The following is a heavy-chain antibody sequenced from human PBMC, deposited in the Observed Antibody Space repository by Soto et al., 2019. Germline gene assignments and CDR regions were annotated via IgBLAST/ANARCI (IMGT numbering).Heavy chain of an antibody. Sequence: QVQLQQWGAGLLKPSETLSLTCAVDGVSFSGYYWSWIRQPPGKGLEWIGAINHSGSTNYNPSLKRRVTLSVDTSKNQLSLKLSSVTAADTAVYYCARGVAAAGSLAYGMDVWGQWTTVTVSS. D-gene: IGHD6-13*01. V-gene: IGHV4-34*01. J-gene: IGHJ6*02. CDR3: ARGVAAAGSLAYGMDV. CDR1: GVSFSGYY. CDR2: INHSGST.